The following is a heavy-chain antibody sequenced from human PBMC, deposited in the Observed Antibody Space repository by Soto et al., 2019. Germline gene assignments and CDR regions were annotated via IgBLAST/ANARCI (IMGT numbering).Heavy chain of an antibody. J-gene: IGHJ6*02. CDR2: IWYDGSNK. CDR1: AFSVRTCA. CDR3: ASQYSGYDEENPNYYYYGMDV. V-gene: IGHV3-33*01. Sequence: SMRVSSDASAFSVRTCAEHSGRLPPAKGLEWFAVIWYDGSNKYYADSVKGRFTISRDNSKNTLYLQMNSLRAEDTAVYYCASQYSGYDEENPNYYYYGMDVWGQGT. D-gene: IGHD5-12*01.